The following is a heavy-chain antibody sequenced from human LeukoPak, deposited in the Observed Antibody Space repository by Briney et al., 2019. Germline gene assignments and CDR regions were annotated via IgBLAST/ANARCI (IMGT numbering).Heavy chain of an antibody. J-gene: IGHJ4*02. V-gene: IGHV4-39*01. Sequence: PSETLSLTCNVSGDYIITNSYYWGWIRPPPGTGLEWIGTVYYTENTYYNPSLKSRVTVSIDTSKNQFSLKLTSVTAADTAVYYCARLGHDYGGLKIDYWGQGTLVTVSS. D-gene: IGHD4-23*01. CDR2: VYYTENT. CDR1: GDYIITNSYY. CDR3: ARLGHDYGGLKIDY.